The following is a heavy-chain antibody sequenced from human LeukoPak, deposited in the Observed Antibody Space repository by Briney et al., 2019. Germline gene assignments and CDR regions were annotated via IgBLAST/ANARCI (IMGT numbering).Heavy chain of an antibody. CDR1: GYTFTSYG. CDR3: ARDPHTVTTDYYYFDY. CDR2: ISAYNGNT. V-gene: IGHV1-18*01. Sequence: ASVKVSCKASGYTFTSYGISWVRQAPGQGLEWMGWISAYNGNTNYAQKLQGRVTMTTDTSTSTAYMELRSLRSDDTAVYYCARDPHTVTTDYYYFDYWGQGTLVTVSS. J-gene: IGHJ4*02. D-gene: IGHD4-17*01.